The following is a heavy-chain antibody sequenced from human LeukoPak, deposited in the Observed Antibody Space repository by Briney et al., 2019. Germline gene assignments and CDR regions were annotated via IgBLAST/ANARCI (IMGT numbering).Heavy chain of an antibody. Sequence: PSETLSLTCTVSGYSISSGYYWSWIRQPPGKGLEWIGEINHSGSTNYNPSLKSRVTISLDTSKNQFSLKLSSVTAADTAVYYCARGYCSGGSCPPDYYYYYYMDVWGKGTTVTISS. D-gene: IGHD2-15*01. CDR3: ARGYCSGGSCPPDYYYYYYMDV. CDR2: INHSGST. CDR1: GYSISSGYY. V-gene: IGHV4-38-2*02. J-gene: IGHJ6*03.